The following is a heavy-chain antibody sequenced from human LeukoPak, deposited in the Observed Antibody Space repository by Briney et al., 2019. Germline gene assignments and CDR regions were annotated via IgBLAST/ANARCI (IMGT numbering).Heavy chain of an antibody. D-gene: IGHD5-24*01. J-gene: IGHJ5*02. CDR2: INPSGGST. CDR3: ARGAGIEMATITFYWFDP. Sequence: ASVKVSCKASGYTFTSYYMHWVRQAPGQGLEWMGIINPSGGSTSYAQKFQGRVTITRDTSTSTVYMELSSLRSEDTAVYYCARGAGIEMATITFYWFDPWGQGTLVTVSS. CDR1: GYTFTSYY. V-gene: IGHV1-46*03.